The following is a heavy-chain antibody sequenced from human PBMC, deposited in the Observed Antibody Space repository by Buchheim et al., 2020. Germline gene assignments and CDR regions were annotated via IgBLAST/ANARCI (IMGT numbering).Heavy chain of an antibody. CDR2: ISGSGGST. Sequence: EVQLLESGGGLVQPGGSLRLSCAASGFTFSSYAMSWVRQAPGKGLEWVSAISGSGGSTYYADSVKGRFTISRDNSKNTLYLQMNSLRAEDTAVYYCARDPIYYYDSSGYYEDGPYWGQGTL. CDR3: ARDPIYYYDSSGYYEDGPY. J-gene: IGHJ4*02. D-gene: IGHD3-22*01. V-gene: IGHV3-23*01. CDR1: GFTFSSYA.